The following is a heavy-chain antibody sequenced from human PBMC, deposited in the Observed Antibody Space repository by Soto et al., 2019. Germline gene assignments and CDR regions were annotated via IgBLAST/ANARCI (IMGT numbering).Heavy chain of an antibody. CDR3: ARDRQQLVPRLWYFDL. V-gene: IGHV1-18*04. J-gene: IGHJ2*01. D-gene: IGHD6-13*01. CDR1: GYTFTSYG. CDR2: ISAYNGNT. Sequence: QVQLVQSGAEVKKPGASVKVSCKASGYTFTSYGISWVRQAPGQGLEWMGWISAYNGNTNYAQKLQGRVTMTTDTSTRTAYLVLRSLRSDDTAVYYCARDRQQLVPRLWYFDLWGRGTLVTVSS.